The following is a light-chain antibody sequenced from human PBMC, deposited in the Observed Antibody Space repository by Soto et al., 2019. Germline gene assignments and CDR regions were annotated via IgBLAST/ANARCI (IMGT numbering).Light chain of an antibody. CDR3: QQYGSSPV. J-gene: IGKJ1*01. CDR2: GAS. CDR1: QSVSSSY. Sequence: EIVLTQYPGTLSLSPGERATLSCRASQSVSSSYLAWYQQKPGQSPRLLIYGASSRATGIPDRFSGSGSGTDFTLTISKLEPEDSAVYYCQQYGSSPVFGQGTKVDI. V-gene: IGKV3-20*01.